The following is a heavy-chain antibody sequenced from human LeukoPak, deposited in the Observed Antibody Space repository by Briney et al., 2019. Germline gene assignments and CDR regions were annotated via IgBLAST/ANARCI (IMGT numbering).Heavy chain of an antibody. Sequence: GGSLRLSCAASGFTFSSHAMSWVRQAPGKGLEWVSAISGSGGSTYYADSVKGRFTISRDNSKNTLYLQMNSLRAEDTAVYYCANLKAAAPFDYWGQGTLVTVSS. J-gene: IGHJ4*02. V-gene: IGHV3-23*01. D-gene: IGHD6-13*01. CDR1: GFTFSSHA. CDR3: ANLKAAAPFDY. CDR2: ISGSGGST.